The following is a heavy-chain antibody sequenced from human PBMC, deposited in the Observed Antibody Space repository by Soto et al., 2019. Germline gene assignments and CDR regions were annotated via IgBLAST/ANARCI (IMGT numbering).Heavy chain of an antibody. J-gene: IGHJ4*02. V-gene: IGHV1-46*01. D-gene: IGHD6-6*01. Sequence: QVQLVQSGAEVKKPGASVKVSCKASGYTFTSYYMHWVRQAPGQGLEWMGIINPSGGSTSYAQKFQGRVTMTRDTCTSTVYMELSSLISEDTAVYYCARDKFGPYRSSRLFDYWGQGTLVTVSS. CDR1: GYTFTSYY. CDR3: ARDKFGPYRSSRLFDY. CDR2: INPSGGST.